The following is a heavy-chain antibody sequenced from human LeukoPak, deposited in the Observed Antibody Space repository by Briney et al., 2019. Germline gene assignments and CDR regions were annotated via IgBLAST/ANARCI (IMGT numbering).Heavy chain of an antibody. CDR3: ASVSARPDYYFDS. J-gene: IGHJ4*02. CDR1: GYSISSSNW. Sequence: PSDTLSLTCAVSGYSISSSNWWGWIRQPPGEGLEWIGYIYYSGSTYYSPSLKGRVTMSIDTSKNQFSLKLSSVTAVDTAVYYCASVSARPDYYFDSWGQGTLVTVSS. D-gene: IGHD6-6*01. V-gene: IGHV4-28*01. CDR2: IYYSGST.